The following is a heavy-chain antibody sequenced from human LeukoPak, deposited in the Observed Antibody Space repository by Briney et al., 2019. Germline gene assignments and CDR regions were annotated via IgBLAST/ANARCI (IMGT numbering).Heavy chain of an antibody. D-gene: IGHD2-15*01. CDR2: ISAGSGNT. CDR3: VSGISLSHWHYFDY. J-gene: IGHJ4*02. Sequence: ASVKVSCKASGYIFTNYAMHWVRQAPGQRIEWLGWISAGSGNTKYSQKFQGRVTITRDTSASTAYMELSGLRSEDTALYYCVSGISLSHWHYFDYWGQGTLVTVSS. CDR1: GYIFTNYA. V-gene: IGHV1-3*01.